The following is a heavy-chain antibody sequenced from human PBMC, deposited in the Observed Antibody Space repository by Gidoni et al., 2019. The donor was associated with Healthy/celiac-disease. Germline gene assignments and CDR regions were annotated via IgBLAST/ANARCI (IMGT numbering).Heavy chain of an antibody. CDR1: GYTFTSYD. D-gene: IGHD2-15*01. CDR2: MNPNRGKT. CDR3: ARGNLGYCSGGSGYVTYYYYGMDV. Sequence: QVQLVQSGAEVKKPGASVKVSCKASGYTFTSYDIHWVRQATGQGLEWLGWMNPNRGKTGYEQKFQGRVTMTRNTSRSTAYMELSSLRSEDTAVYYCARGNLGYCSGGSGYVTYYYYGMDVWGQGTTVTVSS. V-gene: IGHV1-8*01. J-gene: IGHJ6*02.